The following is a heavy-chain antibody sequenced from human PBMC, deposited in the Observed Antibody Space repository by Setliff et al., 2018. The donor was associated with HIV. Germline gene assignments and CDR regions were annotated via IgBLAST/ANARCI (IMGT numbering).Heavy chain of an antibody. CDR3: ARVRDPNWNYDMDV. J-gene: IGHJ6*03. CDR1: GGSISSSSYY. Sequence: SETLSLTCTVSGGSISSSSYYWGWIRQPPGKGLEWIGSIYYSGSTYYNPSLKSRVTISVDTSKNQFSLKLNSMTAADTAIYFCARVRDPNWNYDMDVWGQGTTVTV. D-gene: IGHD1-1*01. CDR2: IYYSGST. V-gene: IGHV4-39*07.